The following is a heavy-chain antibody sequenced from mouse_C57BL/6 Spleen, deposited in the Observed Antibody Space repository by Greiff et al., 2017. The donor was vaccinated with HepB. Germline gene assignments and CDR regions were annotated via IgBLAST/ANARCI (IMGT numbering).Heavy chain of an antibody. V-gene: IGHV1-69*01. D-gene: IGHD3-1*01. CDR3: GILGRFAY. J-gene: IGHJ3*01. CDR1: GYTFTSYW. CDR2: IDPSDSYT. Sequence: QVQLQQPGAELVMPGASVKLSCKASGYTFTSYWMHWVKQRPGQGLEWIGEIDPSDSYTNYNQKFKGKSTLTVDKSSSTAYMQLSSLTSEDSAVYYCGILGRFAYWGQGTLVTVSA.